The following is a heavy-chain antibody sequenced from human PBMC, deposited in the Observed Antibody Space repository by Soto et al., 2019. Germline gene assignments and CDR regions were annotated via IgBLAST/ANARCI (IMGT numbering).Heavy chain of an antibody. CDR3: AGITMIVVGAYGMDV. D-gene: IGHD3-22*01. V-gene: IGHV1-24*01. J-gene: IGHJ6*02. CDR2: FDPEDAEI. CDR1: GYTLTDLS. Sequence: GASVKVSCKVSGYTLTDLSMHWVRQAPGKGLEWMGGFDPEDAEIIYAQKFQGRVTMTEDTSTDTAYMELSSLRSEDTAVYYCAGITMIVVGAYGMDVWGQGTTVTVS.